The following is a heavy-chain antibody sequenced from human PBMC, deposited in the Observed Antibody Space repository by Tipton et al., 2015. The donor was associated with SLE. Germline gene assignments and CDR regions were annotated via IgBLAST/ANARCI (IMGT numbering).Heavy chain of an antibody. CDR1: GGSVTNDY. Sequence: GLVKPSETLSLTCSVSGGSVTNDYWSWIRQPPGKGLEWIGYVYYSVDTYYTGITNNTPSLKGRVTISLDTSKNQFSLKLSSVTAADTAVYFCARTSRLPYRVHFDSWGQGTLVTVSA. V-gene: IGHV4-59*02. CDR3: ARTSRLPYRVHFDS. D-gene: IGHD5/OR15-5a*01. J-gene: IGHJ4*02. CDR2: VYYSVDTYYTGIT.